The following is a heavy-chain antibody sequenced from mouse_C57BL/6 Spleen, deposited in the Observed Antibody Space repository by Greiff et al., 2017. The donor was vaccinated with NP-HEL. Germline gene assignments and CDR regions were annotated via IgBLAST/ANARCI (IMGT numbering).Heavy chain of an antibody. CDR1: GYTFTSYW. V-gene: IGHV1-50*01. J-gene: IGHJ2*01. Sequence: VKLQESGAELVKPGASVKLSCKASGYTFTSYWMQWVKQRPGQGLEWIGEIDPSDSYTNYNQKFKGKATLTVDTSSSTAYMQLSSLTSEDSAVYYCARTGTSFYFDYWGQGTTLTVSS. CDR2: IDPSDSYT. D-gene: IGHD4-1*01. CDR3: ARTGTSFYFDY.